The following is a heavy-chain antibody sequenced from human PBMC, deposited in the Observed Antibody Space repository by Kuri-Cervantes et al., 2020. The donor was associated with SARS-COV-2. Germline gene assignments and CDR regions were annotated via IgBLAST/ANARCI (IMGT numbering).Heavy chain of an antibody. J-gene: IGHJ6*03. Sequence: LSLTCAASGFTFSDYYMSWIRQAPGKGLEWVSYISSSGSTIYYADPVKGRFTISRDNAKNSLYLQMNSLRAEDTAVYYCARRIRIAARPHYMDVWGKGTTVTVSS. CDR3: ARRIRIAARPHYMDV. CDR2: ISSSGSTI. CDR1: GFTFSDYY. V-gene: IGHV3-11*04. D-gene: IGHD6-6*01.